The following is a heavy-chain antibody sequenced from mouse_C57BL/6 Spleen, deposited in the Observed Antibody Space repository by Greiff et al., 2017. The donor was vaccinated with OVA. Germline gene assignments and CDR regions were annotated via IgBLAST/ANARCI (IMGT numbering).Heavy chain of an antibody. CDR2: IDPETGGT. CDR3: TRRAYYSNLYYFDY. Sequence: QVQLQQSGAELVRPGASVTLSCKASGYTFTDYEMHWVKQTPVHGLEWIGAIDPETGGTAYNQKFKGKAILTAAKSSSTAYMELRSLTSEDSAVYYCTRRAYYSNLYYFDYWGQGTTLTVSS. J-gene: IGHJ2*01. D-gene: IGHD2-5*01. V-gene: IGHV1-15*01. CDR1: GYTFTDYE.